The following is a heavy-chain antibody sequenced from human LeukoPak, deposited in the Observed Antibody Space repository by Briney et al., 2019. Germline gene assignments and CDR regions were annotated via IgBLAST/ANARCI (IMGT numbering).Heavy chain of an antibody. CDR1: GFTFSSYG. Sequence: GGSLRLSCAASGFTFSSYGMSWVRQAPGEGLEWVSSISGSGGSTYYADSVKGRFTISRDSSKNTVYLQMNGLRAEDTAVYYCAKGGSSGRTYYYYYMDVWGKGTMVTVSS. D-gene: IGHD6-19*01. J-gene: IGHJ6*03. CDR3: AKGGSSGRTYYYYYMDV. CDR2: ISGSGGST. V-gene: IGHV3-23*01.